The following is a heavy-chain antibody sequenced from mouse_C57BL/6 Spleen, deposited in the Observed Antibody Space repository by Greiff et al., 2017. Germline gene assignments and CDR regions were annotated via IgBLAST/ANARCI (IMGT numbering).Heavy chain of an antibody. V-gene: IGHV2-2*01. J-gene: IGHJ1*03. CDR3: ARNRNYGSYWYFDV. D-gene: IGHD1-1*01. CDR2: IWSGGST. Sequence: VKLQQSGPGLVQPSQSLSITCTVSGFSLTSYGVHWVRQSPGKGLEWLGVIWSGGSTDYNAAFISRLSISKDNSKSQVFFKMNSLQADDTAIYYCARNRNYGSYWYFDVWGTGTTVTVSS. CDR1: GFSLTSYG.